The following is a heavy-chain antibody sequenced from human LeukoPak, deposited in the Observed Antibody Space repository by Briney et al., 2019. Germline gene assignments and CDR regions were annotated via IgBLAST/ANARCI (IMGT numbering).Heavy chain of an antibody. CDR2: IYSGGST. Sequence: PGGSLRLSCAASGFTFSSYSMSWVRQSPGKGLEWVSVIYSGGSTYYADSVKGRFTISRDNSKNTLYLQMNSLRAEDTAVYYCARDSTDDSSGYYYDYWGQGTLVTVSS. D-gene: IGHD3-22*01. CDR3: ARDSTDDSSGYYYDY. J-gene: IGHJ4*02. V-gene: IGHV3-66*01. CDR1: GFTFSSYS.